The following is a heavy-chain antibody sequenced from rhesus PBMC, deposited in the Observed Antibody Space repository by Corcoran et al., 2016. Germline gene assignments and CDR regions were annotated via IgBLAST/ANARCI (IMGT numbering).Heavy chain of an antibody. D-gene: IGHD2-27*01. J-gene: IGHJ5-2*02. Sequence: QVQLQESGPGLVKPLETLSPTGAVPVGLFIRNSWRWIRRSPGEGRGWMGCIYGSGSNTTYNPSLKSRVTLSLDTSKKQFSLKLTSVTAADTAVYYCARDAMRFTPTNSLDVWGRGVLVTVSS. CDR2: IYGSGSNT. V-gene: IGHV4S11*01. CDR3: ARDAMRFTPTNSLDV. CDR1: VGLFIRNS.